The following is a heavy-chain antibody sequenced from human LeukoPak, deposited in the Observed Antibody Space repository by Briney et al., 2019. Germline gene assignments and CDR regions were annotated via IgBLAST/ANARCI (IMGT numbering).Heavy chain of an antibody. CDR3: AKDPNGDYVGAFDF. D-gene: IGHD4-17*01. CDR1: GFTFSIYA. J-gene: IGHJ3*01. V-gene: IGHV3-23*01. CDR2: IRGGGAT. Sequence: GGSLRLSCAASGFTFSIYAMHWVRQAPGKGLEWVSTIRGGGATNYADTVKGRFTISRDNSKSTLYLQMNSLRAEDTATDYCAKDPNGDYVGAFDFWGQGTLVTVSS.